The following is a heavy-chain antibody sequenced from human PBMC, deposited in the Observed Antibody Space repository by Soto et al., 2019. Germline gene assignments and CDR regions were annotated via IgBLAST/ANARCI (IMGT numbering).Heavy chain of an antibody. CDR2: ISYSGST. Sequence: QLQLQESGPGLVKPSETLSLTCTVSGGSISSSTYYWGWIRQPPGKDLEWVATISYSGSTYYNPSLKSRVTISVDTSKNQFSLKVNSVTAADTAVYYCARHDTSGYYGSFAYWGQGTLVTVSS. CDR3: ARHDTSGYYGSFAY. D-gene: IGHD3-22*01. J-gene: IGHJ4*02. CDR1: GGSISSSTYY. V-gene: IGHV4-39*01.